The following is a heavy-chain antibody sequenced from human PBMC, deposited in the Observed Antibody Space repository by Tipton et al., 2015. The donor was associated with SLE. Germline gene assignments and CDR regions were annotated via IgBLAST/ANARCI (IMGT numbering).Heavy chain of an antibody. D-gene: IGHD6-13*01. CDR1: GFTFSSYW. Sequence: SLRLSCAASGFTFSSYWMSWVRQAPGKGLEWVANIKQDGSEKYYVDSVKGRFTISRDNAKNSLYLQMNSLRAEDTAVYYCARDRAVRQQLPIPPDYWGQGTLVTVSS. CDR3: ARDRAVRQQLPIPPDY. CDR2: IKQDGSEK. V-gene: IGHV3-7*01. J-gene: IGHJ4*02.